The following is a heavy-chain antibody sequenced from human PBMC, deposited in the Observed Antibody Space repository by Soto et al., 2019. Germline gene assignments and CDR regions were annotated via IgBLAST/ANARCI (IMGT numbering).Heavy chain of an antibody. D-gene: IGHD3-16*01. V-gene: IGHV4-61*01. J-gene: IGHJ4*02. CDR1: GGSVSSGSYY. CDR2: IYYSGST. Sequence: SETLSLTCTVSGGSVSSGSYYWSWIRQPPGKGLEWIGYIYYSGSTNYNPSLKSRVTISVDTSKNQFSLKLSSVTAADTAVYYCARINVGGDLNDYWSQGTLVTVSS. CDR3: ARINVGGDLNDY.